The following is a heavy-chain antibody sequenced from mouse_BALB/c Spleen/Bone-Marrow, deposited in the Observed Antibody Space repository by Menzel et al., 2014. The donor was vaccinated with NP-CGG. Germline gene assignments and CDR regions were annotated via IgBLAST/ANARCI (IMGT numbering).Heavy chain of an antibody. V-gene: IGHV14-3*02. Sequence: VQLQQPGAELVKPGASVKLSCTASGFNIKDTYMHWVKQRPEQGLEWIGRIDPANGNTKYDPKFQGKATITADTSSNTAYTQLSSLTSEDTAVYYCATYYRYDRRFAYWGQGTLVTVSA. D-gene: IGHD2-14*01. CDR2: IDPANGNT. CDR1: GFNIKDTY. J-gene: IGHJ3*01. CDR3: ATYYRYDRRFAY.